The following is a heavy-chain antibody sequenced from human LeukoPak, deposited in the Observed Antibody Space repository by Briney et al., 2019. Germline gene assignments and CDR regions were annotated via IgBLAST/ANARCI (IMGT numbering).Heavy chain of an antibody. D-gene: IGHD2-2*02. CDR3: ARQLGYCSTTSCYTWFDP. CDR1: GGSISSYY. J-gene: IGHJ5*02. V-gene: IGHV4-59*01. Sequence: PSETLSLTCTVSGGSISSYYWSWIRQPPGKGLEWIGYIYFSGNTNYNPSLKSRVTISVDTSKNQFSLKLRSVTAADTAVYYCARQLGYCSTTSCYTWFDPWSQGTLVTVSS. CDR2: IYFSGNT.